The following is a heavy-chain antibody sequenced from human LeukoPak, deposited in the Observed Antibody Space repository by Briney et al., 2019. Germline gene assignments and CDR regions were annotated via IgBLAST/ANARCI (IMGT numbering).Heavy chain of an antibody. CDR1: GFTFTSSA. Sequence: ASVKVSCKASGFTFTSSAMQWVRQARGQRLEWIGWIVVGSGNTNYAQKFQERVTITRDMSTSTVYMELSSLRSEDTAVYYCAASPKKRYFDYWGQGTLVTVSS. J-gene: IGHJ4*02. CDR2: IVVGSGNT. CDR3: AASPKKRYFDY. V-gene: IGHV1-58*02.